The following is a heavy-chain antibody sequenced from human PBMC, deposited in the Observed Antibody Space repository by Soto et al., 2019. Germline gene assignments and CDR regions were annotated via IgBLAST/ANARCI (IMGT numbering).Heavy chain of an antibody. D-gene: IGHD3-3*01. CDR2: LWYDGSGE. J-gene: IGHJ4*02. CDR3: SRDSVRFLEHFSKDYFDY. Sequence: QVHLVESGGGVVQPGGSLRLSCAGSGFTFSDYGMHWVRQAPSKGLEWVAVLWYDGSGEYYTDSVRGRFTISRVNSKNTLYLQMNNLRDEDTGVYYCSRDSVRFLEHFSKDYFDYWGQGTRVTVSS. V-gene: IGHV3-33*08. CDR1: GFTFSDYG.